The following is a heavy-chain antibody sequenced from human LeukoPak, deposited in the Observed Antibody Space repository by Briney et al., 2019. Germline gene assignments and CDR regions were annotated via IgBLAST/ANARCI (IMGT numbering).Heavy chain of an antibody. J-gene: IGHJ4*02. Sequence: GGSLRLSCAASGFTFSSYGMHWVRQAPGKGLEWVAVIWYDGSNKYYADSVKGRFTISRDNSKNTLYLQMNSLRAEDTAVYYCARDRYCGGDCYYFDYWGQGTLVTVFS. CDR3: ARDRYCGGDCYYFDY. D-gene: IGHD2-21*02. V-gene: IGHV3-33*01. CDR2: IWYDGSNK. CDR1: GFTFSSYG.